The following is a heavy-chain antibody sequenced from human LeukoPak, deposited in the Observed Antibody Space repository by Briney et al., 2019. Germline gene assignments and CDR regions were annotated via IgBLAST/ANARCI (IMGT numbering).Heavy chain of an antibody. CDR2: IYYSGST. V-gene: IGHV4-59*08. J-gene: IGHJ4*02. CDR3: ARGVAARLVHFDY. CDR1: GGSISSYY. Sequence: SETLSLTCTVSGGSISSYYWSWIRQPPGKGLEWIGYIYYSGSTNYNPSLRSRVTISVDTSKNQFSLKLSSVTAADTAVYYCARGVAARLVHFDYWGQGTLVTVSS. D-gene: IGHD6-6*01.